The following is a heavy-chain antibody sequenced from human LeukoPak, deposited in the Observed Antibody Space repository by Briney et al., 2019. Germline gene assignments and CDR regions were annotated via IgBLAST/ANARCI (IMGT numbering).Heavy chain of an antibody. CDR2: ISYDGSDE. CDR3: VASSGSYHY. D-gene: IGHD3-10*01. J-gene: IGHJ4*02. V-gene: IGHV3-30*03. Sequence: PGGSLRLSCAASGFTFSTYGMHWVRQAPGKGLEWVAIISYDGSDEYYADSVKGRFTISRDNSKNTLSLQMNSLTAEDTAVYYCVASSGSYHYWGQGTLVTASS. CDR1: GFTFSTYG.